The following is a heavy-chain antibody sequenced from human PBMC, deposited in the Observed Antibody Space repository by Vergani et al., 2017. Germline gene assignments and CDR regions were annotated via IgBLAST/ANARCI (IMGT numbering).Heavy chain of an antibody. CDR2: LRADSTGQ. D-gene: IGHD6-13*01. CDR3: AKDRKSTWYGFDY. CDR1: GFHFDQYG. J-gene: IGHJ4*02. V-gene: IGHV3-30*02. Sequence: QVQLVESGGGVVQPGESLRLSCAASGFHFDQYGMHWVRQAPGKGLEWVGYLRADSTGQQYKDSVKGRFTSSRDNSKNTMYLQMNSVRSDDTAIYYCAKDRKSTWYGFDYWGQGTLVTVSS.